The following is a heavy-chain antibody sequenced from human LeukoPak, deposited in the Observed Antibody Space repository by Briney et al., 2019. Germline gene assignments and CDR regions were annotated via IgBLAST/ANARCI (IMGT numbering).Heavy chain of an antibody. Sequence: GESLKISCQGSGNTFTNYWVAWVRQMPGKGLEWMGIIFPGDSDTRYSPSFQGQVTISADKSISTAYLQWSSLKASDTAMYYCARTDDYGDYWYFDYWGQGTLVTVSS. CDR3: ARTDDYGDYWYFDY. CDR1: GNTFTNYW. CDR2: IFPGDSDT. J-gene: IGHJ4*02. V-gene: IGHV5-51*01. D-gene: IGHD4-17*01.